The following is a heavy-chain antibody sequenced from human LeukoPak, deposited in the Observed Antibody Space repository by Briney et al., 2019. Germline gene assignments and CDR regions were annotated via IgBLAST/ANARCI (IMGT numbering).Heavy chain of an antibody. J-gene: IGHJ4*02. CDR3: ARVVTGSGSYLDY. D-gene: IGHD3-10*01. CDR1: GCTFSTYS. V-gene: IGHV3-48*04. CDR2: IRGSSNTI. Sequence: GGSLRLSCAASGCTFSTYSMNWVRQAPGKGLEWLSYIRGSSNTIRYADSVKGRFTISRDNAKNSVYLQMNSLRVEDTAVYYCARVVTGSGSYLDYWGQGTLVTFSS.